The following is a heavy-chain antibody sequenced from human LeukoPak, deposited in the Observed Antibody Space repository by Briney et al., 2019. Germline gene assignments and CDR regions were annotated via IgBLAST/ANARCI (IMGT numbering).Heavy chain of an antibody. CDR2: INTDGNNT. Sequence: PGGSLRLSCAASGFTFSSYWMHWVRQVPGKGLVWVSRINTDGNNTNYADSVKGRFTISRDNAKNTLYLQMNSLRAEDTAVYYCVRGGYNNGYGSDYWGQGTLVTVSS. V-gene: IGHV3-74*01. D-gene: IGHD5-18*01. CDR3: VRGGYNNGYGSDY. CDR1: GFTFSSYW. J-gene: IGHJ4*02.